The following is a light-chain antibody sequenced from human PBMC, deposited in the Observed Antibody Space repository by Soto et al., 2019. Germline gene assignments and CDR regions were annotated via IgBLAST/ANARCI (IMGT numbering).Light chain of an antibody. Sequence: EIVLTQSPGTLSLSPGERATLSCRASQSINSSYLAWYQQKPGQAPRLLVYGASSRATDIPDRFSGSGSGTDFTLTISRLEPEDFAVYYCQQYGSSRFTFGPGTKVDIK. J-gene: IGKJ3*01. CDR1: QSINSSY. V-gene: IGKV3-20*01. CDR2: GAS. CDR3: QQYGSSRFT.